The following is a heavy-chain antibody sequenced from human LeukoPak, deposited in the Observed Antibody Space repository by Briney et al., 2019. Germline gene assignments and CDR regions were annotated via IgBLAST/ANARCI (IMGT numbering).Heavy chain of an antibody. CDR3: ARDEGGTTFWFDP. CDR2: IIPIFGTA. CDR1: GGTFSSYA. V-gene: IGHV1-69*06. D-gene: IGHD1-7*01. Sequence: ASVKVSCKASGGTFSSYAISWVRQAPGQGLEWMGGIIPIFGTANYAQKFQGRVTITADKSTSTAYMELSSLRSEDTAVYYCARDEGGTTFWFDPWGQGTLVTVSS. J-gene: IGHJ5*02.